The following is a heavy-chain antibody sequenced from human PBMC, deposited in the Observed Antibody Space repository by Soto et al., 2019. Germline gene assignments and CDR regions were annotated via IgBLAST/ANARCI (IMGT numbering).Heavy chain of an antibody. CDR1: GGTFNSYA. CDR2: ILPTFGAA. Sequence: QVRLVQSGAEVKKPGSSVKVSCKASGGTFNSYAISWVRQAPGQALEWMGGILPTFGAANYAQQFQDRVTITAANTTCTAYTQLTSMSADDAALYSWTRDIAARYDSRGYHFVPLFDSWGQGTLVTVSS. V-gene: IGHV1-69*14. CDR3: TRDIAARYDSRGYHFVPLFDS. D-gene: IGHD3-22*01. J-gene: IGHJ4*02.